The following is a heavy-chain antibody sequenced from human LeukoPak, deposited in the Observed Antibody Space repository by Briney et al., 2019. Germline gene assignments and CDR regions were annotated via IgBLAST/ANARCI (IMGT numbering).Heavy chain of an antibody. Sequence: SETLSLTCTVSGGSISSYYWSWIRQPPGKGQELIGYVYYSGSTNYNPSLKSRVTISVDTSKNQFSLKLSSVTAADTAVYYCARNNLLTMVPGDDAFDIWGQGTMVTVSS. D-gene: IGHD3-10*01. V-gene: IGHV4-59*08. CDR3: ARNNLLTMVPGDDAFDI. J-gene: IGHJ3*02. CDR2: VYYSGST. CDR1: GGSISSYY.